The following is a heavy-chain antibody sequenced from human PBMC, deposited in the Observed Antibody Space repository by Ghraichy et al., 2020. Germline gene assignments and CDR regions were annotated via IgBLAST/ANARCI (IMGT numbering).Heavy chain of an antibody. D-gene: IGHD1-26*01. J-gene: IGHJ4*02. Sequence: GGSLRLSCATSGFSFSNYAINWVRQAPGKGLEWVASISSSGAYIFYADSVKGRFTISRDNARDSVYLQMGSLRAEDTALYYCARVALYSGYENDFDSWGQGTLVTVSS. CDR1: GFSFSNYA. V-gene: IGHV3-21*06. CDR2: ISSSGAYI. CDR3: ARVALYSGYENDFDS.